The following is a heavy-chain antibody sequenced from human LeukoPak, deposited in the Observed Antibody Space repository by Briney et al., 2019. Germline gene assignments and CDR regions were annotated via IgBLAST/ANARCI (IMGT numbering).Heavy chain of an antibody. D-gene: IGHD6-13*01. CDR1: GGSISGYY. CDR2: IYYSGNT. J-gene: IGHJ4*02. CDR3: ARNFGSSWYYFDY. V-gene: IGHV4-59*01. Sequence: PSETLSLTCTVSGGSISGYYWSWIRQPRGKGLEWIGYIYYSGNTNYNPSLKSRVTISVDTSNNQFSLKLSSVTAADTAVYYCARNFGSSWYYFDYWGQGTLVTVSS.